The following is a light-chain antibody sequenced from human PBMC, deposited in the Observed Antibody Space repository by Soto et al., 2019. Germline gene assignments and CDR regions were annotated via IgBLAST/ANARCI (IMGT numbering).Light chain of an antibody. CDR1: SSYIGSNT. J-gene: IGLJ1*01. CDR2: TAG. Sequence: QSVLTQPLSASASPGQRVTISCSGGSSYIGSNTVAWYQHLPGTAPPRLIFTAGQRPSGVPGRFSGSKSGTLASLAISGLQSEDEGDYYCSAWDNSLNGYVFGPGTKLTVL. CDR3: SAWDNSLNGYV. V-gene: IGLV1-44*01.